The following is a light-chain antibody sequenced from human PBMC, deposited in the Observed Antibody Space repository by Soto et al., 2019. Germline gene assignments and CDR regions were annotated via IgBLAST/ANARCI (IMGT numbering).Light chain of an antibody. CDR1: SSDVGAYNY. CDR2: EVS. Sequence: QSVLTQPASVSGSPGQSITVSCTGTSSDVGAYNYVSWYQQHPGKAPKLMIYEVSNRPSGVSPRFSGSKSGNTASLAISGLQAEDEADYYCSSYAYSSLWVFGGGTQLTVL. CDR3: SSYAYSSLWV. J-gene: IGLJ3*02. V-gene: IGLV2-14*01.